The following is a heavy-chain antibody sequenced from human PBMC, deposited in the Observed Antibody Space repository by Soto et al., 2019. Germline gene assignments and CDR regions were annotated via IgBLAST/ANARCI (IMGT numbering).Heavy chain of an antibody. J-gene: IGHJ4*02. V-gene: IGHV1-58*02. D-gene: IGHD3-22*01. Sequence: ASVKVSCKASGFTFTSSAMQWVRQARGQRLEWIGWIVVGSGNTNYAQKFQERVTITRDMSTSTAYMELSSLRSEDTAVYYCAAENYYDSSGSSRWGQGTLVTVSS. CDR2: IVVGSGNT. CDR1: GFTFTSSA. CDR3: AAENYYDSSGSSR.